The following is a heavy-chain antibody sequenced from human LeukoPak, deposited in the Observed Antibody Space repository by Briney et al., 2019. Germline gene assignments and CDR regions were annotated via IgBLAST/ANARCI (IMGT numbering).Heavy chain of an antibody. CDR2: INHSGST. CDR1: GGSFSGYY. Sequence: SETLSLTCAVYGGSFSGYYWSWIRQPPGKGLEWIGEINHSGSTNYNPSLKSRDTISVDTSKNQFSLKLSSVTAADTAVYYCASAYCSSISCPAGYGMDVWGQGTAVTVSS. J-gene: IGHJ6*02. D-gene: IGHD2-2*01. V-gene: IGHV4-34*01. CDR3: ASAYCSSISCPAGYGMDV.